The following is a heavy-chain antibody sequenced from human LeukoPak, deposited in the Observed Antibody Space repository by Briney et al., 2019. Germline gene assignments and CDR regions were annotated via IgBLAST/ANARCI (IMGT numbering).Heavy chain of an antibody. CDR3: ARGSHEYWNDY. D-gene: IGHD1-1*01. J-gene: IGHJ4*02. V-gene: IGHV1-18*01. Sequence: GASVKVSCRASGYNFSAYGMTWVRQAPGRGLEWMGWVTSDNRDTKYAPKFQGRVTMTTDMSSTTAYMELRSLRSDDTAVYYCARGSHEYWNDYWGQGTLVTVSS. CDR2: VTSDNRDT. CDR1: GYNFSAYG.